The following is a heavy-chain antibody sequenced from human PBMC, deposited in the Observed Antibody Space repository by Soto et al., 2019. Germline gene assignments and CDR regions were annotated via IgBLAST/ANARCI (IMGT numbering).Heavy chain of an antibody. D-gene: IGHD3-16*02. J-gene: IGHJ5*02. CDR3: AKESDPDVWESYRNNWFDT. V-gene: IGHV4-59*01. CDR2: IYFNGNT. CDR1: ASSFSKYY. Sequence: PSETLSLTFPLSASSFSKYYRRWIRQPAGKGLEWLGYIYFNGNTNYNPAVKRRVTISIDTSKKQSALNLTSVTDSDTAVYHCAKESDPDVWESYRNNWFDTWGQGTLVTVSS.